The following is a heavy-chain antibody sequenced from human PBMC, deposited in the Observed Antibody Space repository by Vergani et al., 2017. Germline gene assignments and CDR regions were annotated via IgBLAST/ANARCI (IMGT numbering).Heavy chain of an antibody. CDR2: MYHSDST. CDR1: GCSMSGYY. Sequence: QVRLQESGPGLVKPSETLSLTCSVSGCSMSGYYWSWIRQPPGTKLEWIGYMYHSDSTNYNPSLETRVTISGDTSKNQFSLKLNYVTAADTAVYYCGGVADFYGLGSRLLDLWGQGILVTVSS. V-gene: IGHV4-59*01. CDR3: GGVADFYGLGSRLLDL. D-gene: IGHD3-10*01. J-gene: IGHJ5*02.